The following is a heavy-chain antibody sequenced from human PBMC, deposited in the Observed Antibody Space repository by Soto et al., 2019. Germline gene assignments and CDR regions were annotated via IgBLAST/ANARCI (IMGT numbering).Heavy chain of an antibody. CDR2: IWYDGSNK. J-gene: IGHJ6*02. CDR1: GFTFSSYG. CDR3: ARDGDYRYDYYYGMDV. D-gene: IGHD4-17*01. V-gene: IGHV3-33*01. Sequence: GWSLRLSCAASGFTFSSYGMHWVRQAPGKGLEWVAFIWYDGSNKYYADSVKGRFTISRDNSKNTLYLQMNSLRAEDTAVDYCARDGDYRYDYYYGMDVWGQGTTVTVSS.